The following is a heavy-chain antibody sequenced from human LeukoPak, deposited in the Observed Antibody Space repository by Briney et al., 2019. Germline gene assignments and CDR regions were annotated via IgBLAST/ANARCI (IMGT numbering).Heavy chain of an antibody. J-gene: IGHJ4*02. Sequence: GGSLRLSCAASGFIFSNAWMNWVRQTPGKGLEWVGRIKSKTDGGTKDYAVPVKGRFTISRDDSKNTLYLQMNSLKTEDTAVYYCTTDGIAVAGYFDYWGQGTLVTVSS. CDR2: IKSKTDGGTK. CDR1: GFIFSNAW. CDR3: TTDGIAVAGYFDY. V-gene: IGHV3-15*01. D-gene: IGHD6-19*01.